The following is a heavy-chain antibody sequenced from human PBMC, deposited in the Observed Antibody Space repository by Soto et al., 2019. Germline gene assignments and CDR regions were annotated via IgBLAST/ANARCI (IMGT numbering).Heavy chain of an antibody. CDR3: AGAVGTGYSSGWYNPANAFDI. Sequence: SSETLSLTCTVSGGSISSYYWSWIRQPPGKGLEWIGYIYYSGSTNYNPSLKSRVTISVDTSKNQFSLKLSSVTAADTAVYYCAGAVGTGYSSGWYNPANAFDIWGQGTMVTVSS. V-gene: IGHV4-59*08. CDR2: IYYSGST. J-gene: IGHJ3*02. D-gene: IGHD6-19*01. CDR1: GGSISSYY.